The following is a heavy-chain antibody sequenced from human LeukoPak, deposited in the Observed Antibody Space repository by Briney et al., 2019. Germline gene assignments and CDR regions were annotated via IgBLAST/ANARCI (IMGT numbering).Heavy chain of an antibody. CDR1: GFNFNTYA. V-gene: IGHV3-23*01. J-gene: IGHJ4*02. D-gene: IGHD3-16*01. Sequence: GGSLRLSCATSGFNFNTYAMTWVRQAPGKGLEWVSVIGSGGATNYPESVKGRFTVSRDNSKNTLFLQMDSLRAEDAAVYYCAKDAKSITFGGHYWGQGTLVTVSS. CDR2: IGSGGAT. CDR3: AKDAKSITFGGHY.